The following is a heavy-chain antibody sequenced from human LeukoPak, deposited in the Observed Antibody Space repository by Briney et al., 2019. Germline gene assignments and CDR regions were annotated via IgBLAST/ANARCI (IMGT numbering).Heavy chain of an antibody. Sequence: SETLSLTCTVSGGSISSYYWSWIRQPPGKGLEWIGYIYYSGSTNYNPSLKSRVTISVDTSKNQFSLKLSSVAAADTAVYYCAGSSGRYQGDLDYWGQGTLVTVSS. CDR2: IYYSGST. CDR3: AGSSGRYQGDLDY. CDR1: GGSISSYY. V-gene: IGHV4-59*01. J-gene: IGHJ4*02. D-gene: IGHD1-26*01.